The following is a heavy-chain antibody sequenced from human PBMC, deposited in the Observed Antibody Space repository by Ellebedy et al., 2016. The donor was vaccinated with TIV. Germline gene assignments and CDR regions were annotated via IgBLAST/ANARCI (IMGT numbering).Heavy chain of an antibody. CDR2: LYPDAKT. D-gene: IGHD2-21*01. CDR1: GIIVSDYF. J-gene: IGHJ5*02. CDR3: ARDPGGGGDFGDNWFDP. V-gene: IGHV3-66*01. Sequence: GGSLRLSCEASGIIVSDYFMNWVRQAPGKGLEWVSVLYPDAKTNYTDSVNGRFIVSRDGSKNTLYLQMNSLTAEDTAVYYCARDPGGGGDFGDNWFDPWGQGTLVTVSS.